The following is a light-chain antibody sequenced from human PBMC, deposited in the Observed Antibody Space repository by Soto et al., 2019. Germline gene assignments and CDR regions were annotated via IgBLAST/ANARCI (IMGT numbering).Light chain of an antibody. CDR1: HSVSSD. Sequence: IQMTQSAASLSASPGDRVSISCRASHSVSSDLAWYQQKPGKAPRLLIYAASNMETGVPPRFSGSGSGTDFTLTISSLQPEDFATYYCQQYYTTLITFGQGTQLEI. J-gene: IGKJ5*01. V-gene: IGKV1-39*01. CDR2: AAS. CDR3: QQYYTTLIT.